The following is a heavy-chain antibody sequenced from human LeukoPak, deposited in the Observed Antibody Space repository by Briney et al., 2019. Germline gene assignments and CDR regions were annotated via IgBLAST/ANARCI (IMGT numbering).Heavy chain of an antibody. CDR2: IIPIFGTA. V-gene: IGHV1-69*01. Sequence: GASVKVSCKASGGTFSSYAISWVRQAPGQGLEWMGGIIPIFGTANYAQKFQGRVTITADESTSTAYMELSSLRSEDTAVYYCARRNQAAAGHEVDYWGQGTLVTVSS. CDR3: ARRNQAAAGHEVDY. J-gene: IGHJ4*02. CDR1: GGTFSSYA. D-gene: IGHD6-13*01.